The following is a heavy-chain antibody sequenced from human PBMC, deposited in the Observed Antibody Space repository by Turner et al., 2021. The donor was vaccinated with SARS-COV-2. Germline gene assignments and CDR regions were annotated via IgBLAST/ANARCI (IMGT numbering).Heavy chain of an antibody. CDR1: DSSFCMFW. CDR3: VRGFDS. D-gene: IGHD3-10*01. CDR2: INQNGKNI. J-gene: IGHJ4*02. V-gene: IGHV3-7*01. Sequence: EEQLVESGGELVQTGGSLRLYCRDSDSSFCMFWMTWVRQAPGRGLECVASINQNGKNIYHSDSVRGRFTVSRSNAGNSLYLRMNSLRVDDTAMYYCVRGFDSWGQGTLVTVSS.